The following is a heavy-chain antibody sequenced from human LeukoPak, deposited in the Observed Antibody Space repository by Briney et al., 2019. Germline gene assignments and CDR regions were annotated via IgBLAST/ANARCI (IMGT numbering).Heavy chain of an antibody. Sequence: GGTLRLSCAASGFTFSSYWMSWVRQAPGKGVEWVANIKQDGSEKYYVDSVKGRFTISRDNSKNTLYLQMNSLRTEDTAVYYCARAAYSSTWYSRYFDLWGRGTLVTVSS. CDR3: ARAAYSSTWYSRYFDL. V-gene: IGHV3-7*01. J-gene: IGHJ2*01. CDR1: GFTFSSYW. CDR2: IKQDGSEK. D-gene: IGHD6-13*01.